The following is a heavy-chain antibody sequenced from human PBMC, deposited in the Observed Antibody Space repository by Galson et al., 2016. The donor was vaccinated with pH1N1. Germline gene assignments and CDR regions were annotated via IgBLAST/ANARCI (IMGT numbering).Heavy chain of an antibody. CDR2: IIPIFNTA. D-gene: IGHD3-22*01. Sequence: SVKVSCKASGGTFGSFGINWVRRAPGQGLEWMGGIIPIFNTAKYARNFQGRVTITADESTTTAYMELSSLRSDDTAVYFCAREDYYDTDLSDWYFDLWGRGTLLTVSS. CDR1: GGTFGSFG. V-gene: IGHV1-69*13. J-gene: IGHJ2*01. CDR3: AREDYYDTDLSDWYFDL.